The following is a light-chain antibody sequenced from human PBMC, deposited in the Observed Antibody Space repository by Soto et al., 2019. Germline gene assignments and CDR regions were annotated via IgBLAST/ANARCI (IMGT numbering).Light chain of an antibody. CDR1: QTVDTS. J-gene: IGKJ1*01. Sequence: VLTQSHATLSLSPGERATLSCSARQTVDTSLAWYQRKPGQAPRLLIFAASTRATSVPARFTGSGSGTEFTLTITSLQSEDFGVYHCQQYHNWWTFGQGTRWLS. V-gene: IGKV3-15*01. CDR2: AAS. CDR3: QQYHNWWT.